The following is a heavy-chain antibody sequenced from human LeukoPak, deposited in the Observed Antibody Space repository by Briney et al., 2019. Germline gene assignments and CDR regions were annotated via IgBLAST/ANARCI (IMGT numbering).Heavy chain of an antibody. CDR3: ARGNWSPWGYYYYYMDV. D-gene: IGHD1-1*01. CDR1: GYTFTSYG. J-gene: IGHJ6*03. V-gene: IGHV1-18*01. CDR2: ISAYNGNT. Sequence: ASVKVSCKASGYTFTSYGISWVRQAPGQGLEWMGWISAYNGNTNYAQKLQGRVTMTTDTSTSTAYMELRSLRSEDTAVYYCARGNWSPWGYYYYYMDVWGKGTTVTVSS.